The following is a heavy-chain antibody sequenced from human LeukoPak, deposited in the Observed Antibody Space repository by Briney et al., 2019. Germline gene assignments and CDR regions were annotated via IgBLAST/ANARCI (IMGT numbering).Heavy chain of an antibody. V-gene: IGHV4-59*01. Sequence: SETLSHICTVSGGSIISYYGSWIRQPPGKGREWIGYIYYSGSTNYNPTLKSQGRISIGTSKNQFSLKLSSVTAADTAVYYCASSLYCSGGSCYGIDPWGQGTLVTVSS. J-gene: IGHJ5*02. D-gene: IGHD2-15*01. CDR2: IYYSGST. CDR3: ASSLYCSGGSCYGIDP. CDR1: GGSIISYY.